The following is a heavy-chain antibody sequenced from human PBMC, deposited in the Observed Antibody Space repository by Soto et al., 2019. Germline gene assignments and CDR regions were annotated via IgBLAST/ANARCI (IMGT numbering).Heavy chain of an antibody. CDR2: INHRGST. Sequence: SETLSLTCAVYGGSFSGYYWSWIRQPPGKGLEWIGEINHRGSTKYNPSLKSRVTISVDTSKNQFSLKLSSVTAADTAVYYCARVDDYWGQGTLVTSPQ. CDR1: GGSFSGYY. J-gene: IGHJ4*02. V-gene: IGHV4-34*01. CDR3: ARVDDY.